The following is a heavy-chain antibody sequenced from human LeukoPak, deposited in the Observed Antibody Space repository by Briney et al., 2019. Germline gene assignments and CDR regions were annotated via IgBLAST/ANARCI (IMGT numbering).Heavy chain of an antibody. CDR2: ISYDGSNK. J-gene: IGHJ5*02. Sequence: GGSLRLSCAASGLTFSSYAMHWVRQAPGKGLEWVAVISYDGSNKYYADSVKGRFTISRDNSKNTLYLQMNSLRAEDTAVYYCARDSSRIAVAGTRFDPWGQGTLVTVSS. CDR3: ARDSSRIAVAGTRFDP. CDR1: GLTFSSYA. V-gene: IGHV3-30*04. D-gene: IGHD6-19*01.